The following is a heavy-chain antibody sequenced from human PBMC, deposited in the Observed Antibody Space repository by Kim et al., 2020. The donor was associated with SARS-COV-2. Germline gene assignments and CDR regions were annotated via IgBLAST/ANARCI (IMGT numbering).Heavy chain of an antibody. Sequence: ASVKVSCKASGYTFTSYAMHWVRQAPGQRLEWMGWINAGNGNTKYSQKFQGRVTITRDTSASTAYMELSSLRSEDTAVYYCARARVRGVIITTYFDYWGQGTLVTVSS. CDR2: INAGNGNT. V-gene: IGHV1-3*01. CDR3: ARARVRGVIITTYFDY. J-gene: IGHJ4*02. CDR1: GYTFTSYA. D-gene: IGHD3-10*01.